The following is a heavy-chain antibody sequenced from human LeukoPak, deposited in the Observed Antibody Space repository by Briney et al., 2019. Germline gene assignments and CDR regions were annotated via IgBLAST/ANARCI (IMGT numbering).Heavy chain of an antibody. V-gene: IGHV3-48*03. CDR1: GFSFTSYE. CDR3: ARGTDSGTSTRGGAFDI. CDR2: IGSSGSVI. Sequence: GGSLRLSCAASGFSFTSYEMNWVRQAPGKGLEWVSYIGSSGSVIYYADSVKGRFTISRDNAKNSLYLQMNSLRVEETAVYYCARGTDSGTSTRGGAFDIWGQGTMVTVSS. D-gene: IGHD1-26*01. J-gene: IGHJ3*02.